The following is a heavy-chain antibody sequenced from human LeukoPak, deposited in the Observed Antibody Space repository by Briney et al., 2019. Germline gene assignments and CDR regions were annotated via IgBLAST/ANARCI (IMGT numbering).Heavy chain of an antibody. CDR1: GFTFSSYA. V-gene: IGHV3-23*01. J-gene: IGHJ4*02. CDR2: ISGSGDST. D-gene: IGHD6-19*01. CDR3: ARNVSSGWYVDY. Sequence: PGGSLRLSCAVSGFTFSSYAMSRVRQAPGKGLEWVSAISGSGDSTSYADSVKGRFSVSRDNSKNTLYLQMNSLRAEDTALYFCARNVSSGWYVDYWGQGTLVTVSS.